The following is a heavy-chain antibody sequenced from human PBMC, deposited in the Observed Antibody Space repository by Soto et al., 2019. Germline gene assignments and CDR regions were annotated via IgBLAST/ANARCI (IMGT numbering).Heavy chain of an antibody. CDR3: AREPNPLWFGEGDAFDI. CDR1: GYTFTSYG. D-gene: IGHD3-10*01. V-gene: IGHV1-18*04. Sequence: ASVKVSCKASGYTFTSYGISWVLQAPGQGLEWMGWISAYNGNTNYAQKLQGRVTMTTDTSTSTAYMELRSLRSDDTAVYYCAREPNPLWFGEGDAFDIWGQGTMVTVSS. CDR2: ISAYNGNT. J-gene: IGHJ3*02.